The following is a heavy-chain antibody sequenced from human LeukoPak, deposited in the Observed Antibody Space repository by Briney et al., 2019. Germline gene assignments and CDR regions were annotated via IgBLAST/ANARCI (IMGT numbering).Heavy chain of an antibody. J-gene: IGHJ4*02. D-gene: IGHD2-8*01. CDR1: GFTFSSYG. CDR3: AKGQMGPYYFDY. Sequence: GGSLRLSCAASGFTFSSYGMHWVRQALGKGLEWVAVISYDGSNKYYADSVKGRFTISRDNSKNTLYLQMNSLRAEDTAVYYCAKGQMGPYYFDYWGQGTLVTVSS. V-gene: IGHV3-30*18. CDR2: ISYDGSNK.